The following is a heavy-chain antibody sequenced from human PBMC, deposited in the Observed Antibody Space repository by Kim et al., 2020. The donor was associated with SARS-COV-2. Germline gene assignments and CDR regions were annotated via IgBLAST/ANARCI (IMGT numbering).Heavy chain of an antibody. Sequence: TDGGTIEYAAPVKGRFTISRDDSKNTLYLQMNTLKTEDTAVYYCTFIYADYWGQGTLVTVSS. CDR3: TFIYADY. J-gene: IGHJ4*02. CDR2: TDGGTI. D-gene: IGHD2-2*01. V-gene: IGHV3-15*01.